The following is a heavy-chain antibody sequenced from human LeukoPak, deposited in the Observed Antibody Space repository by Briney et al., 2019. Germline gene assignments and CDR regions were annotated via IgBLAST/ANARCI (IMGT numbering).Heavy chain of an antibody. V-gene: IGHV1-69*04. Sequence: SVKVSCKXSGGTFSSYAISWVRQAPGQGLEWMGRIIPILGIANYAQKFQGRVTITADKSTSTAYMELSSLRSEDTAVYYCARSYCSSTSCYQFDYWGQGTLVTVSS. J-gene: IGHJ4*02. CDR3: ARSYCSSTSCYQFDY. D-gene: IGHD2-2*01. CDR2: IIPILGIA. CDR1: GGTFSSYA.